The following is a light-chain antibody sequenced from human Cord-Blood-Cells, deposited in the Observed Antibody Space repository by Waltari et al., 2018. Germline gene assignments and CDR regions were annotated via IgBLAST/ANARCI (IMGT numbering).Light chain of an antibody. CDR3: QVWDSSSDRLYV. J-gene: IGLJ1*01. CDR2: YDS. CDR1: NIGSKS. Sequence: SYVLTQPPLVSVATGKTARITCGGNNIGSKSVHWYQQKPGQAPVLVIYYDSDRPSGIPERFSGSNSGNTATLTISRVEAGDEADYYCQVWDSSSDRLYVFGTGTKVTVL. V-gene: IGLV3-21*04.